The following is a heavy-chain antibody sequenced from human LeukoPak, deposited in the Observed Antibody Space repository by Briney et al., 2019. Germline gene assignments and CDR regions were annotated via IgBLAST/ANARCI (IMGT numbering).Heavy chain of an antibody. CDR3: ARRQWLVSDFDY. D-gene: IGHD6-19*01. V-gene: IGHV4-39*07. CDR1: GGSISSSSYY. Sequence: SETLSLTCTVSGGSISSSSYYWGWIRQPPGKGLEWIASVYYSGSSYYNPSLRSRVTISVDTSKNQFSLKLSSVTAADTAVFYCARRQWLVSDFDYWGQGTLVTVSS. CDR2: VYYSGSS. J-gene: IGHJ4*02.